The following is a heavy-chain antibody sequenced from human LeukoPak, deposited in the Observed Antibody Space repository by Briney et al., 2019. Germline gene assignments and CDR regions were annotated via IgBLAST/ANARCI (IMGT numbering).Heavy chain of an antibody. CDR3: AKGRGGSGSSYYYYMDV. CDR1: GFTFSNYG. CDR2: IGYDGRDK. J-gene: IGHJ6*03. V-gene: IGHV3-30*02. Sequence: GGSLRLSCAASGFTFSNYGMHWVRQAPGKELEWVAFIGYDGRDKYYADSVKGRFTISRDNSKNTLYLQMNSLRAEDTAVYYCAKGRGGSGSSYYYYMDVWGRGTTVTVSS. D-gene: IGHD3-10*01.